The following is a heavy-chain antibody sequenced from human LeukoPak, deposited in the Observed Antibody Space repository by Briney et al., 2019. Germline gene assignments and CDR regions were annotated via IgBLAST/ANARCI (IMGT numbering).Heavy chain of an antibody. CDR2: INPDGSEK. J-gene: IGHJ4*02. V-gene: IGHV3-7*01. D-gene: IGHD3-9*01. CDR3: ANGLLRYFDWLFVDY. Sequence: GGSLRLSCAVSGFTFSSDWMIWVRQAPGKGLEWVANINPDGSEKNYVDSVRGRFTISRDNAKNSLDLQMNSLRVEDTAVYYCANGLLRYFDWLFVDYWGQGTLVTVSS. CDR1: GFTFSSDW.